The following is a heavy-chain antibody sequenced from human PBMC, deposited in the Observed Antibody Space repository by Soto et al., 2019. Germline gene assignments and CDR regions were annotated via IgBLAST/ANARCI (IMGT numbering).Heavy chain of an antibody. CDR1: GGSISSYY. CDR3: ARDTSYSSSPNYFDY. CDR2: IYTSGST. V-gene: IGHV4-4*07. Sequence: QVQLQESGPGLVKPSETLSLICTVSGGSISSYYWSWIRQPAGKGLEWIGRIYTSGSTNYNPSLKSRVTMSVDTSKNQFSLKLSSVTAADTAVYYCARDTSYSSSPNYFDYWGQGTLVTVSS. J-gene: IGHJ4*02. D-gene: IGHD6-6*01.